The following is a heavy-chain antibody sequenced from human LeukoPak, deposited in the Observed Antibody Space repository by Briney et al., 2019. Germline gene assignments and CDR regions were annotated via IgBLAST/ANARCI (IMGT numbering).Heavy chain of an antibody. CDR3: ARDHIKSGLINDSSGYCR. J-gene: IGHJ4*02. D-gene: IGHD3-22*01. V-gene: IGHV3-64*01. Sequence: GGSLRLSCAASGFTFSSYAMHWVRQAPGKGLEYVSAISSNGGSTYYANPVKGRFTISRDNSKNTLYLQMGSLRAEDMAVYYCARDHIKSGLINDSSGYCRRGQGTLVTVS. CDR1: GFTFSSYA. CDR2: ISSNGGST.